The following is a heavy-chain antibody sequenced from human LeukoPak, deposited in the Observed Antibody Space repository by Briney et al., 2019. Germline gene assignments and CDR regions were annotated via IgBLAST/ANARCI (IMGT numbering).Heavy chain of an antibody. V-gene: IGHV5-51*01. Sequence: PGESLKISCKGSGYSFTSYWIGWVRQLPGKGLEWMGIIYPGDSDTRYSPSFQGQVTISADKSISTAYLQWSSLKASDTAMYYCARRPHYDILTGYSDLFYFDYWGQGTLVTVSS. CDR3: ARRPHYDILTGYSDLFYFDY. J-gene: IGHJ4*02. CDR1: GYSFTSYW. CDR2: IYPGDSDT. D-gene: IGHD3-9*01.